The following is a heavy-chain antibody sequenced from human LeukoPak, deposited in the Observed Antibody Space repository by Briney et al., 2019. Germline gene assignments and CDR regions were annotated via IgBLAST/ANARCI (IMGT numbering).Heavy chain of an antibody. CDR2: IYYSGST. D-gene: IGHD3-10*01. Sequence: SETLSLTCTVSGGSISSGDYYWSWIRQPPGKGLEWIGYIYYSGSTYYNPSLKSRVTISVDTSKNQFSLKLSPVTAADTAVYYCARYGSGYAFDIWGQGTMVTVSS. V-gene: IGHV4-30-4*08. J-gene: IGHJ3*02. CDR3: ARYGSGYAFDI. CDR1: GGSISSGDYY.